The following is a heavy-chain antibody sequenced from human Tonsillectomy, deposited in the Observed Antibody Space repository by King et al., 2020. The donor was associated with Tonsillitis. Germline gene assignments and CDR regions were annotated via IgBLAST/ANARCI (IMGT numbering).Heavy chain of an antibody. J-gene: IGHJ4*02. D-gene: IGHD3-10*01. Sequence: VQLVESGGGVVQPGRSLRLSCAASGFTFSSYGMHWVRQAPGKGLEWVAVIWFDESNKYYADSVKGRFTISRDNSKNMLYLQMNSLRAEDTAVYYCATTPPYYYGSGVIEYWGQGTLVTVSS. CDR3: ATTPPYYYGSGVIEY. CDR1: GFTFSSYG. V-gene: IGHV3-33*01. CDR2: IWFDESNK.